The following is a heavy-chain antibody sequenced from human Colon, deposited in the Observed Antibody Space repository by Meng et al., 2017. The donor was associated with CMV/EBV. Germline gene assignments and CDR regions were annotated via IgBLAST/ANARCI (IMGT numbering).Heavy chain of an antibody. CDR1: AFNVSGGY. J-gene: IGHJ4*02. Sequence: EVPVVGSGGGLVQPGGSLRLSCAVSAFNVSGGYMSWVRQAPGKGLEWVSSIFSNGNTYYADSVKGRFTISRDDSKNMLFLQMNTLRAEDTAVYSCADFENGPGYWGQGTLVTVSS. CDR2: IFSNGNT. D-gene: IGHD1-14*01. CDR3: ADFENGPGY. V-gene: IGHV3-66*01.